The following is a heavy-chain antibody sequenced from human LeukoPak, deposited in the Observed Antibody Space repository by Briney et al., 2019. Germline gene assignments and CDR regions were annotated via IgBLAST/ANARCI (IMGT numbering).Heavy chain of an antibody. CDR1: GFTFSSYE. CDR3: ARDKSLNYYYYMDV. CDR2: ISSSGSTI. V-gene: IGHV3-48*03. Sequence: GGSLRLSCAASGFTFSSYEMNWVRQAPGKGLEWVSYISSSGSTIYYANSVKGRFTISRDNAKNSLYLQMNSLRAEDTAVYYCARDKSLNYYYYMDVWGKGTTVTVSS. J-gene: IGHJ6*03.